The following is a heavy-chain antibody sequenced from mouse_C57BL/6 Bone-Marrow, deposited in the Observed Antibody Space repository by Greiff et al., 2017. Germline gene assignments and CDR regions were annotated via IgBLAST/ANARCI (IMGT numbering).Heavy chain of an antibody. CDR1: GFTFSDAW. J-gene: IGHJ2*01. D-gene: IGHD3-3*01. Sequence: EVNVVESGGGLVQPGGSMKLSCAASGFTFSDAWMDWVRQSPEKGLEWVAEIRNKANNHATYYAESVKGRFTISRDDSKSSVYLQMNSLRAEATGIYYCTRNRGPYFDYWGQGTTLTVSA. CDR2: IRNKANNHAT. V-gene: IGHV6-6*01. CDR3: TRNRGPYFDY.